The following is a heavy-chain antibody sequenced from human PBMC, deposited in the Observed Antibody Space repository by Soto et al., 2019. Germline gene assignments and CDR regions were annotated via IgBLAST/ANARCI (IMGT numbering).Heavy chain of an antibody. CDR3: AYRRGGSSSGGNFDY. J-gene: IGHJ4*02. Sequence: QIALKESGPTLVKPSQTLTLTCTFSGFSFSTTEAGVGWIRQPPGKALEWLALIFWNDAKRYSPSLSSRLTIIKDTSKNQVVLTMTNVDPVDTATYYCAYRRGGSSSGGNFDYWGQGTPVTVYS. CDR1: GFSFSTTEAG. D-gene: IGHD2-15*01. CDR2: IFWNDAK. V-gene: IGHV2-5*01.